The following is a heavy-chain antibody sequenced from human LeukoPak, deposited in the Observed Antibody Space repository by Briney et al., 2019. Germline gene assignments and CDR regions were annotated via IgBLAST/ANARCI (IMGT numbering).Heavy chain of an antibody. V-gene: IGHV4-34*01. CDR1: GGSISSYY. CDR2: INHSGST. Sequence: SETLSLTCTVSGGSISSYYWSWIRQPPGKGLEWIGEINHSGSTNYNPSLKSRVTISLDTSKNQFSLKLSSVTAADTAVYYCASLAAAGTLGSDYWGQGTLVTVSS. J-gene: IGHJ4*02. CDR3: ASLAAAGTLGSDY. D-gene: IGHD6-13*01.